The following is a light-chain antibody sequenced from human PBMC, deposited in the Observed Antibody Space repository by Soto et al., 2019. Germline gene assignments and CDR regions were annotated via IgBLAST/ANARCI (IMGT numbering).Light chain of an antibody. CDR2: DVT. J-gene: IGLJ2*01. V-gene: IGLV2-11*01. CDR1: SSDVGAYIY. Sequence: QSALTQPRSVSGSPGQSVTISCTGTSSDVGAYIYVSWYQKFPGKAPKLTIYDVTNRPSGVPDRFSGSKSGNTASLTISGLHAEDEADYYCCSYGGAQTVLFGGGTKVTVL. CDR3: CSYGGAQTVL.